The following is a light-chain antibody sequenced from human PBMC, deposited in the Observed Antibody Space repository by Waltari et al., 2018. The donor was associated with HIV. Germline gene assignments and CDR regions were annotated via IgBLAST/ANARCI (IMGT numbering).Light chain of an antibody. CDR1: QGISSY. CDR3: QQLSSYPLT. V-gene: IGKV1-9*01. CDR2: AAS. J-gene: IGKJ4*01. Sequence: DIQLTQSPSPLSASVGDRVTITFRASQGISSYLAWYQQEPGKVPKLLIYAASTLQSGVPSRFSGSGSGTEFTLTISSLQPEDFATYYCQQLSSYPLTFGGGTKVEIK.